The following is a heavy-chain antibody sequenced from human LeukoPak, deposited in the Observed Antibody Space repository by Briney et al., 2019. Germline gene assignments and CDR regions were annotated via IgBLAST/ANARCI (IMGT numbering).Heavy chain of an antibody. V-gene: IGHV3-48*03. CDR3: AKDPDCTSGVCYTFFDY. CDR2: ISSSGTTI. D-gene: IGHD2-8*01. CDR1: GFTFSSYE. J-gene: IGHJ4*02. Sequence: GGSLRLSCAASGFTFSSYEMNWVRQAPGKGLEWVSYISSSGTTIYYADSVKGRFTISRDNAKNSLYLQMNSLRAEDTAVYYCAKDPDCTSGVCYTFFDYWGQGTLVTVSS.